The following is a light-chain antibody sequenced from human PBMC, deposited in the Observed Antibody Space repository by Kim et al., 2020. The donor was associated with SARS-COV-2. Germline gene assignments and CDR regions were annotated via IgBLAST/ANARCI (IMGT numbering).Light chain of an antibody. CDR3: CSYAGSNDSV. V-gene: IGLV2-8*01. CDR1: SGDIGTYNF. CDR2: EVD. J-gene: IGLJ1*01. Sequence: QSALAQPPSASGSPGESVTISCTGSSGDIGTYNFVSWYQQHPGKAPKLIVFEVDQRPSGVPHRFSGSKSGNTASLTVSGLQPEDEADYYCCSYAGSNDSVFGTGTKVTVL.